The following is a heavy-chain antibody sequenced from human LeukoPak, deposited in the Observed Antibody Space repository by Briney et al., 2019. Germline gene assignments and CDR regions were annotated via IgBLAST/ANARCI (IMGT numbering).Heavy chain of an antibody. J-gene: IGHJ4*02. V-gene: IGHV3-53*01. Sequence: GGSLRLSCAASGFTVSSNYMTWVRQAPGKGLEWVSLIHSGGTTSYADSVKDRFTISRDNFKNTLYLQMNSLRAEDTAVYYCARVEGDSSGYDRFDYWGQGTVVTVSS. D-gene: IGHD3-22*01. CDR1: GFTVSSNY. CDR3: ARVEGDSSGYDRFDY. CDR2: IHSGGTT.